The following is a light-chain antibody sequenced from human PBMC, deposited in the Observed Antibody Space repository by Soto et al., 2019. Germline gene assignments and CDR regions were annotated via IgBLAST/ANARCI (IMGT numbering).Light chain of an antibody. J-gene: IGKJ1*01. CDR3: QQYNNWPRT. CDR1: QSVSSY. Sequence: EIVLTQSPATLSLSPGERATLPCRASQSVSSYLAWYQQKFGQAPRLLIYDASNRATGIPARFSGSGAATDFTLTISSLEPEDFAVYYCQQYNNWPRTFGQGTKVDIK. CDR2: DAS. V-gene: IGKV3-11*01.